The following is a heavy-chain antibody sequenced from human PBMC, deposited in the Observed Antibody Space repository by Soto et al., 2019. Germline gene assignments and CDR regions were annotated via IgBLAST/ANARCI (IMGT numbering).Heavy chain of an antibody. Sequence: PSETLSLTCTVSGGAVSSGTYYWSWIRQPPGKGLEWIGHIYFTGSTNYNPSLKSRVTTSLDTSRNQFSLKLSSVTAADTAVYYCTRGPPRVQWFDPWGLGTLVTVSS. CDR3: TRGPPRVQWFDP. V-gene: IGHV4-61*01. CDR2: IYFTGST. J-gene: IGHJ5*02. CDR1: GGAVSSGTYY.